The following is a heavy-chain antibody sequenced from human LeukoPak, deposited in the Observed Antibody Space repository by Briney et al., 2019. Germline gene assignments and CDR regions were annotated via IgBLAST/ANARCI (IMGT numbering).Heavy chain of an antibody. CDR3: AKDSSSWYEEGYFDY. D-gene: IGHD6-13*01. V-gene: IGHV3-23*01. J-gene: IGHJ4*02. Sequence: GGALRLSCVAPRIALSSDAMRWVRQAPGKGLEWVSTITYSGVNEYYTDSVKGRFTISRDNSKDTLYLQMNGLRVEDTAIYYCAKDSSSWYEEGYFDYWGQGTLVTVSS. CDR1: RIALSSDA. CDR2: ITYSGVNE.